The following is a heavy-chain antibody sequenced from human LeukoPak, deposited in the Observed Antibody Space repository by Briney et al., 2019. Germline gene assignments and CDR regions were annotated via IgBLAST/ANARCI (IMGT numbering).Heavy chain of an antibody. J-gene: IGHJ6*03. CDR1: EGTFSSYA. V-gene: IGHV1-69*01. CDR2: IIPIFGTA. D-gene: IGHD2-8*01. CDR3: ARCGMLALGYYYYYYMDV. Sequence: SVNVSCKASEGTFSSYAISWVRQAPGQGLEWMGGIIPIFGTANYAQKFQGRVTITADESTSTAYMELSSLRSEDTAVYYCARCGMLALGYYYYYYMDVWGKGTTVTVSS.